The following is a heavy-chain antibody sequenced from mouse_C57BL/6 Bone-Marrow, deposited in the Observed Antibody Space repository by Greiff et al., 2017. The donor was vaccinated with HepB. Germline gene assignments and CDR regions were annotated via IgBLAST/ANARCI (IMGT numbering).Heavy chain of an antibody. J-gene: IGHJ1*03. D-gene: IGHD1-1*01. V-gene: IGHV3-3*01. CDR3: AREDGSSGYWYFDV. Sequence: EVKLVESGPSLVRPSQTLSLTCTVTGFSINSDCYWIWIRQFPGNKLEYIGYTFYSGITFYNPSLESRTYITRDTSKNQFSLKLSSVTTEDTATYYCAREDGSSGYWYFDVWGTGTTVTVSS. CDR1: GFSINSDCY. CDR2: TFYSGIT.